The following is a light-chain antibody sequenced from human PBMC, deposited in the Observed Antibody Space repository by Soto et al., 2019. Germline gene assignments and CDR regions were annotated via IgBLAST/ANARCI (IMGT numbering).Light chain of an antibody. Sequence: EIVMTQSPATLSVSPGGRATLSCRASQTISGTLAWYQQKPGQAPRLLIHGASTRAPGFPARFSGSGSGTDFTLTISSLQSEDFAVYYCQQYDNWQWTFGQGTKVDIK. CDR1: QTISGT. J-gene: IGKJ1*01. CDR3: QQYDNWQWT. CDR2: GAS. V-gene: IGKV3-15*01.